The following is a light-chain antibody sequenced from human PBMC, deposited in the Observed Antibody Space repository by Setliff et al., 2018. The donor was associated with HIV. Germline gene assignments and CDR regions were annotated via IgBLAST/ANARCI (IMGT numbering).Light chain of an antibody. Sequence: QSALTQPASVSGSPGQSIIISRTGTSSDVGRYNYVSWYQQHPGKTPKLIIYDVSKWPSGVSNRFSASKSGNTASLTISGLQAEDEADYYCCSYTSISTYVFGTGTKVTVL. CDR3: CSYTSISTYV. V-gene: IGLV2-14*03. J-gene: IGLJ1*01. CDR1: SSDVGRYNY. CDR2: DVS.